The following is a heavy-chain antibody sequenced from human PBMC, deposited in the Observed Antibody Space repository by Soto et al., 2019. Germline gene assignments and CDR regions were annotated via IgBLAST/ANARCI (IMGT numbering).Heavy chain of an antibody. D-gene: IGHD6-13*01. J-gene: IGHJ4*02. CDR2: ISGSGGST. CDR1: GFTFSSYA. V-gene: IGHV3-23*01. CDR3: AKLRAAGTFQDPIDY. Sequence: GSLRLSCAASGFTFSSYAMSWVRQAPGKGLEWVSAISGSGGSTYYADSVKGRFTISRDNSKNTLYLQMNSLRAEDTAVYYCAKLRAAGTFQDPIDYWGQGTLVTVSS.